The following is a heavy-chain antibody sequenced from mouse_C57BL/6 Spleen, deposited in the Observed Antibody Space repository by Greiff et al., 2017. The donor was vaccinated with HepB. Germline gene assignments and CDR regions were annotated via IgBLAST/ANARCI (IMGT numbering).Heavy chain of an antibody. Sequence: EVQRVESGGGLVQPGGSLSLSCAASGFTFTDYYMSWVRQPPGKALEWLGFIRNKANGYTTEYSASVKGRFTISRDNSQSILYLQMNALRAEDSATYYCARYYYYGSSPYYAMDYWGQGTSVTVSS. D-gene: IGHD1-1*01. J-gene: IGHJ4*01. CDR3: ARYYYYGSSPYYAMDY. CDR1: GFTFTDYY. V-gene: IGHV7-3*01. CDR2: IRNKANGYTT.